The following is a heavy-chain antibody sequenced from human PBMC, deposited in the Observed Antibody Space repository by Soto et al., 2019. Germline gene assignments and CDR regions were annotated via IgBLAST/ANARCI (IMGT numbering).Heavy chain of an antibody. CDR1: GFTFSTYS. D-gene: IGHD6-13*01. CDR2: ITSSSSTI. J-gene: IGHJ6*03. Sequence: PGGSLRLSCAASGFTFSTYSMNWVRQAPGKGLEWLSYITSSSSTIYYADSVKGRFTISRDNAKNSLYLQMNSLRAEDTAVYYCARGPGSWYYYYMDVWGKGTTVTVSS. CDR3: ARGPGSWYYYYMDV. V-gene: IGHV3-48*01.